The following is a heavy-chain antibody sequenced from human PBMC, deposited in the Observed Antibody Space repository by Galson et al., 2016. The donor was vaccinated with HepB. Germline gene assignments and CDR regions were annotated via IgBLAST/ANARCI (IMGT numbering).Heavy chain of an antibody. CDR3: VRAQDQDFDT. D-gene: IGHD2-2*01. CDR1: GFTLSKYY. Sequence: SVKVSCKAVGFTLSKYYMHWVRQTPGQGLQWMGIVRRTDGSANYEQNFQGRVTMTRDTSTNTLFMEVSSLTSEDTAVYYCVRAQDQDFDTWGQGTLVTVSS. CDR2: VRRTDGSA. J-gene: IGHJ4*02. V-gene: IGHV1-46*01.